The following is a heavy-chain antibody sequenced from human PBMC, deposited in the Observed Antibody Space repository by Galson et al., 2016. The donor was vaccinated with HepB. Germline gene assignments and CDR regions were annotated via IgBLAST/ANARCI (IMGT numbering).Heavy chain of an antibody. CDR1: GLTVSSSH. J-gene: IGHJ6*02. CDR2: IHRDATT. D-gene: IGHD6-19*01. V-gene: IGHV3-53*01. CDR3: TREAIAVASTLYYYGVDV. Sequence: SLRLSCAASGLTVSSSHISWVRQAPGKGLEWVSTIHRDATTYYTDSVKGRFTMSRDNAKNTLYLQTNSLRAEDTAIYYCTREAIAVASTLYYYGVDVWGQGTTVIVSS.